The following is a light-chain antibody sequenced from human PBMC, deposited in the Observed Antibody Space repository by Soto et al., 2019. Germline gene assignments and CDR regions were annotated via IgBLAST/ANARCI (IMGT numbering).Light chain of an antibody. CDR2: TIS. Sequence: QAVVTXDPALTVSPGGTFTLSCASITGAVSSDSYPSWFQHKPGQAPRALIYTISNKHSWAPARFSGSLLGGKAALTLSDVQPEDEAAYFCLLYYAGAHVFGPGTKVTVL. CDR3: LLYYAGAHV. CDR1: TGAVSSDSY. J-gene: IGLJ1*01. V-gene: IGLV7-43*01.